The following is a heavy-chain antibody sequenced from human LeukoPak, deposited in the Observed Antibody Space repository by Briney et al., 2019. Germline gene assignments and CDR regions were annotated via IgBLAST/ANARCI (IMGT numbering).Heavy chain of an antibody. D-gene: IGHD2-15*01. CDR3: ARVICSGGSCYSPYYYYGMDV. J-gene: IGHJ6*02. CDR2: INHSGST. V-gene: IGHV4-34*01. CDR1: GGSFSGYY. Sequence: PSETLSLTCAVYGGSFSGYYWSWIRQPPGKGLEWIGEINHSGSTNYNPSLKSRVTISVDTSKNQFSLKLSSVTAGDTAVYYCARVICSGGSCYSPYYYYGMDVWGQGTTVTVSS.